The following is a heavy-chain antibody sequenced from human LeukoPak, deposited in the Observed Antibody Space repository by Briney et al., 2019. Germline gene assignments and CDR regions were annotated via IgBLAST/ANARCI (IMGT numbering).Heavy chain of an antibody. V-gene: IGHV3-7*01. CDR2: MNADGSEK. CDR1: GFGFSNYW. Sequence: GESLRLSCAASGFGFSNYWMSWIRQAPGKGLEWVANMNADGSEKNYFDSVKGRFTISRDNAQDPLYLQMNSLRAEDTAVYYCARDGGYSNFDYWGQGTLLTVSS. J-gene: IGHJ4*02. CDR3: ARDGGYSNFDY. D-gene: IGHD4-11*01.